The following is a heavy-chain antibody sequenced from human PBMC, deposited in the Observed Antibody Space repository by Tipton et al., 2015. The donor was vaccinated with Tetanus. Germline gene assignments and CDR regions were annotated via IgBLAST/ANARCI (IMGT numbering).Heavy chain of an antibody. V-gene: IGHV4-34*01. D-gene: IGHD2-2*01. Sequence: TLSLTCAVYGGSFSGYYWSWIRQPPGKGLEWIGEINHSGSTNYNPSLKSRVTISVDTSKNQFSLKLSSVTAADTAVYYCARGEADCSSTSCYGGWFDPWGQGTLVTVSS. CDR3: ARGEADCSSTSCYGGWFDP. J-gene: IGHJ5*02. CDR1: GGSFSGYY. CDR2: INHSGST.